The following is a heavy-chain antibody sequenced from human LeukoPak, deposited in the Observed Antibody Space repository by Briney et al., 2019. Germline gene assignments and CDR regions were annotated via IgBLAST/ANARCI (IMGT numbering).Heavy chain of an antibody. Sequence: SVKVSCKTSGDTFTTYAIIWVRQAPGQGLEWMGGIIPMFGTPNYAQRLQGRVTTTADKSTKTAYMELSSLRSEDTAVYYCARAGIPGYCTNVTCSNWLDPWGQGTLVTVSS. J-gene: IGHJ5*02. CDR3: ARAGIPGYCTNVTCSNWLDP. CDR1: GDTFTTYA. D-gene: IGHD2-8*01. V-gene: IGHV1-69*06. CDR2: IIPMFGTP.